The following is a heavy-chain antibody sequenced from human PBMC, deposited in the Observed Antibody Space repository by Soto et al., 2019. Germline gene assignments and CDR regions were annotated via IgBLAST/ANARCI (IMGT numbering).Heavy chain of an antibody. D-gene: IGHD4-4*01. CDR2: VSTNNADT. CDR1: GYHFTAYG. Sequence: ASVKVSCKTSGYHFTAYGLAWLRQAPGQRPEWMGWVSTNNADTNYAEKFQGRVTMTTDKSTTTTYMELRSLRSDDTAMYYCARYGIIDYGNTHAFDIWGQGTMVTVSS. J-gene: IGHJ3*02. V-gene: IGHV1-18*01. CDR3: ARYGIIDYGNTHAFDI.